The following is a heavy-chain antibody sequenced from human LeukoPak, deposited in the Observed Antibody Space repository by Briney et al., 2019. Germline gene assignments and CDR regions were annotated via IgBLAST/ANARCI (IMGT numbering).Heavy chain of an antibody. CDR3: ATRAIVGATWGAFDI. CDR1: GFTFSSYA. D-gene: IGHD1-26*01. CDR2: ISGSGGST. Sequence: TGGSLRLSCAASGFTFSSYAMSWVRQAPGKGLEWVSAISGSGGSTYYADSVKGRFTISRENSKNTLYLQMNSLRAEDTAVYYCATRAIVGATWGAFDIWGQGTMVTVSS. J-gene: IGHJ3*02. V-gene: IGHV3-23*01.